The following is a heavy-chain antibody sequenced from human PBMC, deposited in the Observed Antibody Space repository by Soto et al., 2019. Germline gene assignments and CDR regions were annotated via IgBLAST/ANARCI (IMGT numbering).Heavy chain of an antibody. Sequence: PGESLKISCKGSGYSFTSYWIGWVRQMPGKGLEWMGIIYPGDSDTRYSPSFQGQVTISADKSISTAYLQWSSLKASDTAMYYCARLPIFCSGGSCYPALPLDDWGQGTLVTVSS. D-gene: IGHD2-15*01. CDR2: IYPGDSDT. J-gene: IGHJ4*02. CDR3: ARLPIFCSGGSCYPALPLDD. V-gene: IGHV5-51*01. CDR1: GYSFTSYW.